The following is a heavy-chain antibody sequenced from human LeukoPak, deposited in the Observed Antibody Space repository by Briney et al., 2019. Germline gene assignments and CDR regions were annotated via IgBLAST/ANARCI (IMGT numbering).Heavy chain of an antibody. CDR3: ARVEAAGTGVFDY. J-gene: IGHJ4*02. Sequence: PGGSLRLSCAASGFTFSSYSMNWVRQAPGKGLEWVSSISSSSSYIYYAASVKGRFTISRDNAKNSLYLQMNSLRAEDTAVYYCARVEAAGTGVFDYWGQGTLVTVSS. D-gene: IGHD6-13*01. CDR2: ISSSSSYI. V-gene: IGHV3-21*01. CDR1: GFTFSSYS.